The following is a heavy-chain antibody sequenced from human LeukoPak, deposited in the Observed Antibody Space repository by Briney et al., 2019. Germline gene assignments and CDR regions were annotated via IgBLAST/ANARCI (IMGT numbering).Heavy chain of an antibody. CDR1: GGSISSSSYY. Sequence: SETLSLTCTVSGGSISSSSYYWGWIRQPPGKGLEWNGSIYYSGSTYYNPSLKSRVTIFVDTSKNQFSLKLSSVTAADTAVYYCARLSWNDDYWGQGTLVTVSS. CDR3: ARLSWNDDY. V-gene: IGHV4-39*01. J-gene: IGHJ4*02. CDR2: IYYSGST. D-gene: IGHD1-1*01.